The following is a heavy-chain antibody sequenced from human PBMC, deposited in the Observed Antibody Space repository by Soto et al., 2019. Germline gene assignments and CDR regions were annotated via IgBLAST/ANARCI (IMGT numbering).Heavy chain of an antibody. V-gene: IGHV3-66*01. CDR2: IYRRGDA. CDR3: VRDESGRGWAPGV. D-gene: IGHD6-19*01. J-gene: IGHJ4*02. CDR1: GLTVRSND. Sequence: EVQLVESGGGLVQPGGSLRLSCAASGLTVRSNDMSWVRQAPGKGLEWVSVIYRRGDAYYPDSVKGRFIISRDNSKNTLYLQMNSLRAEDTAVYYCVRDESGRGWAPGVWGQGTLVTVSS.